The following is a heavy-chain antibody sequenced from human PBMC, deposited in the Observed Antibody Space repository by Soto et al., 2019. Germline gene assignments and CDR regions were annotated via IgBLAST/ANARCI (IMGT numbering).Heavy chain of an antibody. V-gene: IGHV4-39*01. CDR3: ASLLGSKQRLVSGP. CDR2: IYYSGST. CDR1: GGPSSSSSYY. D-gene: IGHD6-13*01. Sequence: TLSLTCTVSGGPSSSSSYYWGWIRQPPGKGREWIGSIYYSGSTYYNPSLKSRVTISVDTSKNQFSLKLSAVTAADTAVYYCASLLGSKQRLVSGPWGQGTLVTVSS. J-gene: IGHJ5*02.